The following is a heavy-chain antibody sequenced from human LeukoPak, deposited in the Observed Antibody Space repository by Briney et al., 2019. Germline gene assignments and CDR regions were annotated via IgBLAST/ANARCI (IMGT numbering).Heavy chain of an antibody. V-gene: IGHV1-46*01. Sequence: GASVKVSCKASGYTFTNYYIHWVRQAPGQGLGCMGIINPSGGSTSYAQKFQGRVTMTRDMSTSTVYMELSSLRSEGTAVYYCAGGGVGATTYVWFDPWGQGTLVTVSS. J-gene: IGHJ5*02. CDR2: INPSGGST. CDR1: GYTFTNYY. CDR3: AGGGVGATTYVWFDP. D-gene: IGHD1-26*01.